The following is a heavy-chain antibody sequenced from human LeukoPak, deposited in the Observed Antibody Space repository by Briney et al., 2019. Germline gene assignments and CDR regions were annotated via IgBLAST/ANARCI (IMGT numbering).Heavy chain of an antibody. CDR2: IWYDGSNK. V-gene: IGHV3-33*01. D-gene: IGHD6-19*01. CDR1: GFTFSSYG. Sequence: GRSLRLSCAASGFTFSSYGMHWVRQAPGKGLEWVAVIWYDGSNKYYADSVKGRFTISRDNSKNTLYLQMNSLRAGDTAVYYCARDSAVAGHFDYWGQGTLVTVSS. J-gene: IGHJ4*02. CDR3: ARDSAVAGHFDY.